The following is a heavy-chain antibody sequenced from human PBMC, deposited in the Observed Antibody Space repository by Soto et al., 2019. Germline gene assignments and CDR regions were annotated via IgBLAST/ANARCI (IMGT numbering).Heavy chain of an antibody. CDR3: ARDLYSTSWYVRAFDM. V-gene: IGHV1-46*03. D-gene: IGHD6-13*01. CDR2: INPTTTTT. Sequence: ASVKVSCKASEYTFSTYSLHWVRQAPGQGLEWMGVINPTTTTTTDAQKFQGRVAMTRDTSTSTVFLELSSLRSEDTAVYYCARDLYSTSWYVRAFDMWGQGTMVTVSS. CDR1: EYTFSTYS. J-gene: IGHJ3*02.